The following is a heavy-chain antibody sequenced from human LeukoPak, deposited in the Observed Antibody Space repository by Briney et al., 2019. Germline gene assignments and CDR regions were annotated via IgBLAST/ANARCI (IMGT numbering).Heavy chain of an antibody. CDR2: IIPIFGTA. D-gene: IGHD5-18*01. J-gene: IGHJ4*02. CDR3: ARHKTIQLWPPFDY. Sequence: SVKVSCTASGGTFSSYAISWVRQAPGQGLEWMGGIIPIFGTANYAQKFQGRVTITTDESTSTAYVELSSLRSEDTAVYYCARHKTIQLWPPFDYWGQGTLVTVSS. CDR1: GGTFSSYA. V-gene: IGHV1-69*05.